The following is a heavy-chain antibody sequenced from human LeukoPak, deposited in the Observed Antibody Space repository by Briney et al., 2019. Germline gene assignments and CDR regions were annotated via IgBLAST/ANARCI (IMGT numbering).Heavy chain of an antibody. CDR3: ARDGSSSWYDYKPGDY. J-gene: IGHJ4*02. D-gene: IGHD6-13*01. V-gene: IGHV1-18*01. CDR1: GYTFTSYG. CDR2: ISAYNGNT. Sequence: ASVTVSFTASGYTFTSYGISWVRQAPGQGLEWMGWISAYNGNTNYAQKLRGRVTMTTDTSTSTAYMELRSLRSDDTAVYYCARDGSSSWYDYKPGDYWGQGTLVTVSS.